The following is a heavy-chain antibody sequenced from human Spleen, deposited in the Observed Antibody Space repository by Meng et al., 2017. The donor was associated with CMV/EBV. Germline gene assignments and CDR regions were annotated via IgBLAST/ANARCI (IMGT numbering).Heavy chain of an antibody. CDR1: GGSISSSNW. CDR3: AREPYDYYYYGMDV. CDR2: IYHSGST. J-gene: IGHJ6*02. Sequence: GSLRLSCAVSGGSISSSNWWSWVRQPPGKGLEWIGEIYHSGSTNYNPSLKSRVTISVDKSKNQFSLKLSSVTAADTAVYYCAREPYDYYYYGMDVWGQGTTVTVSS. V-gene: IGHV4-4*02. D-gene: IGHD3-3*01.